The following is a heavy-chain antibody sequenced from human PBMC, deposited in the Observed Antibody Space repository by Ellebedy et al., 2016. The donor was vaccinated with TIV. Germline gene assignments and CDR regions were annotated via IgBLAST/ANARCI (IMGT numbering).Heavy chain of an antibody. CDR1: GGSISSSSYF. Sequence: SETLSLTCTVSGGSISSSSYFWGWIRQPPGKGLEWIGSIYYGGSTYHNPSLKSRVTISVDTSKNQFSLKVSSVTAADTAVYYCARHRAARDACGFNPWGQGILVSVSS. CDR2: IYYGGST. CDR3: ARHRAARDACGFNP. J-gene: IGHJ5*02. V-gene: IGHV4-39*01. D-gene: IGHD6-6*01.